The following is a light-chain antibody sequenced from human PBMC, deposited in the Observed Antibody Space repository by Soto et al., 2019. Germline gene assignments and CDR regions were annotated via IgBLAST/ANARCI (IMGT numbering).Light chain of an antibody. CDR3: QQYYSTPPLVT. CDR1: QSALYSSNNKNY. Sequence: DIVMTQSPDSLAVSLGERATINCKSSQSALYSSNNKNYLAWYQQKPGQPPKLLIYWASTRESGVPDRFSGSGSGTDFTLTISSLQAEDVAVYYCQQYYSTPPLVTFGGGTKVEIK. V-gene: IGKV4-1*01. CDR2: WAS. J-gene: IGKJ4*01.